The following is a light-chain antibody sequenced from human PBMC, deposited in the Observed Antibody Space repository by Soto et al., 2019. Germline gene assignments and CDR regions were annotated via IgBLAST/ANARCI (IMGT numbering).Light chain of an antibody. Sequence: DIVMTQSPLSLPVTPGEPASISCRSSQSLLHSDGYNYLDWYLQKPGQSPQLLIYLGSNRASGVPDRFSGSGSGTDFTLKISRVEAEDVGVYYCMQVLQSPTMWWTFGQGTKVEIK. V-gene: IGKV2-28*01. CDR2: LGS. CDR3: MQVLQSPTMWWT. CDR1: QSLLHSDGYNY. J-gene: IGKJ1*01.